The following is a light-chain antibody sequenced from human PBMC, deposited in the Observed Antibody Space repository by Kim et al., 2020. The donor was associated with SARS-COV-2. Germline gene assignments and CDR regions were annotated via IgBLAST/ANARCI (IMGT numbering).Light chain of an antibody. V-gene: IGLV3-21*04. CDR3: QVWDQVYEFAV. Sequence: SYELTQPPSVSVAPGKTATITCGGDKLGFNRVHWYQQKPGQAPALVIYFDSYRPAGVSERFSASTTGNMATLTISWVEAGDEADYFCQVWDQVYEFAVFGTGPKVTVL. CDR1: KLGFNR. CDR2: FDS. J-gene: IGLJ1*01.